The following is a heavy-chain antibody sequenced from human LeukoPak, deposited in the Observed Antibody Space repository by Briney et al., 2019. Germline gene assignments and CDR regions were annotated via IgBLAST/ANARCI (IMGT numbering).Heavy chain of an antibody. D-gene: IGHD6-19*01. CDR2: IYYSGST. Sequence: SETLSLTCTVSGGSISSSSYYWGWIRQPPGKGLEWIGSIYYSGSTYYNPSLKSRVTISVDTSKNQFSLKLSSVTAADTAVYYCARDSPYSSTLGFDYWGQGTLVTVSS. V-gene: IGHV4-39*07. CDR3: ARDSPYSSTLGFDY. CDR1: GGSISSSSYY. J-gene: IGHJ4*02.